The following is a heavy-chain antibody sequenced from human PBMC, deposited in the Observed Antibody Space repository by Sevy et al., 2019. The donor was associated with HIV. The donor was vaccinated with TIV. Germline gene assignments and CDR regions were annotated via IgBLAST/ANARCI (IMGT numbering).Heavy chain of an antibody. D-gene: IGHD6-13*01. Sequence: GGSLRLSCTASGFTFGDYCMSWVRQAPVKGLEWVAFLKSDVYGGTVDHAASVRGRFVISRDDSETIAYLQMNDLKTEDTGVYYCTRWKAAQSIFDYWGQGALVTVSS. J-gene: IGHJ4*02. CDR2: LKSDVYGGTV. CDR1: GFTFGDYC. CDR3: TRWKAAQSIFDY. V-gene: IGHV3-49*04.